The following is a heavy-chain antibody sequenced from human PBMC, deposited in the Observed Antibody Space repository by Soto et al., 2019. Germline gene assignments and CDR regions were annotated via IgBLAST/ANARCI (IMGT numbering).Heavy chain of an antibody. CDR1: GFTFSNAW. V-gene: IGHV3-15*01. D-gene: IGHD4-4*01. CDR2: IKSKTDGGTT. J-gene: IGHJ3*02. CDR3: TTHNRTVTTWISAFDI. Sequence: EVQLVESGGGLVKPGGSLRLSCAASGFTFSNAWMSWVRQAPGKGLEWVGRIKSKTDGGTTDYAAPVKGRFTISRDDSKNTLYLQMNSLKTDDAAVYYCTTHNRTVTTWISAFDIWGQGTMVTVSS.